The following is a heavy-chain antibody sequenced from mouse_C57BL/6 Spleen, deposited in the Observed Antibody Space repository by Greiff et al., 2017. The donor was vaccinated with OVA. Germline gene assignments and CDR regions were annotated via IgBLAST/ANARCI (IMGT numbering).Heavy chain of an antibody. CDR3: ARGWYEAMDY. CDR2: IYPGDGDT. CDR1: GYAFSSYC. V-gene: IGHV1-80*01. Sequence: QVQLQQSGAELVKPGASVKISCKASGYAFSSYCMNWVHQTPGKGLEWIGQIYPGDGDTNYNGKFKGQATLTADKSSSTAYMQFSSLTSEDSAVYFCARGWYEAMDYWGQGTSVTVSS. D-gene: IGHD1-1*02. J-gene: IGHJ4*01.